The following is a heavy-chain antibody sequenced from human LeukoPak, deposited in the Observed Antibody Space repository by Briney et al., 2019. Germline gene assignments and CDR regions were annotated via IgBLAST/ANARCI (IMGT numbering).Heavy chain of an antibody. CDR3: ARVMVSNWFDP. Sequence: GGSLRLSCAASGFTVSSNYMSWVRQAPGKGLEWVSVIYSGGSTYYADSVKGRFTISRDNSKNTLYLQMNSLRAEDTAVYYCARVMVSNWFDPWGQGTLVTVSS. CDR2: IYSGGST. D-gene: IGHD2-8*01. V-gene: IGHV3-53*01. CDR1: GFTVSSNY. J-gene: IGHJ5*02.